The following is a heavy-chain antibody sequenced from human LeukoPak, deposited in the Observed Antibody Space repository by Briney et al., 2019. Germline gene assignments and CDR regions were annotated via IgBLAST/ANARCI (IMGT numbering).Heavy chain of an antibody. CDR1: GFTFSSYW. CDR3: ARESSVGAHKAFDY. V-gene: IGHV3-74*01. D-gene: IGHD1-26*01. CDR2: INSDGSST. Sequence: GGSLRLSCAASGFTFSSYWMHWVRRAPGKGLVWVSRINSDGSSTSYADSVKGRFTISRDNAKNTLYLQMNSLRAEDTAVYYCARESSVGAHKAFDYWGQGTLVTVSS. J-gene: IGHJ4*02.